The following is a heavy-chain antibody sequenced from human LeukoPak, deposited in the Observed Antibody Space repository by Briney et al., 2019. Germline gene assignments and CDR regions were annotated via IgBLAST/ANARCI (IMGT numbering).Heavy chain of an antibody. J-gene: IGHJ4*02. CDR1: GGSISNYY. CDR3: AGVATNGPIVDY. CDR2: IYYSGST. D-gene: IGHD5-12*01. V-gene: IGHV4-59*01. Sequence: PSETLSLTCTVSGGSISNYYWSWIRQPPGKGLGWIGYIYYSGSTKYNPSLKSRVTISIDTSRTQFSLKLSSVTAADTAVYYCAGVATNGPIVDYWGQGTLVSVSS.